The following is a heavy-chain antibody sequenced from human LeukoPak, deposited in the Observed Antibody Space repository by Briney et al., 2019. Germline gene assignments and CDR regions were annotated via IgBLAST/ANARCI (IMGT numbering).Heavy chain of an antibody. CDR2: IYPGDSDT. Sequence: GESLKISCKGSGYSFGNYWIGWVRQMHGKGLEWMGIIYPGDSDTRYSPSFQGQVTISADNSISTAYLQWSSLKASDTAIYYCARHVCSSTSCYAGRYAFDIWGQGTLVTVSS. D-gene: IGHD2-2*01. CDR3: ARHVCSSTSCYAGRYAFDI. J-gene: IGHJ3*02. V-gene: IGHV5-51*01. CDR1: GYSFGNYW.